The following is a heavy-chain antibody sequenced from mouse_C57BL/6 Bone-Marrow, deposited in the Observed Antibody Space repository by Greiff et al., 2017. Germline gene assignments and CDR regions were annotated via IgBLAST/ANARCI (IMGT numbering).Heavy chain of an antibody. Sequence: QVQLQQPGAELVKPGASVKMSCKASGYTFTSYWITWVKQRPGPGLEWIGDIYPGSGSTNYNEKFKSKATLTVDTSSSTAYMQLSSLTSEDSAVDYCAREIWGPYDMDYWGQGTTLTVSS. D-gene: IGHD2-3*01. V-gene: IGHV1-55*01. CDR3: AREIWGPYDMDY. CDR2: IYPGSGST. CDR1: GYTFTSYW. J-gene: IGHJ2*01.